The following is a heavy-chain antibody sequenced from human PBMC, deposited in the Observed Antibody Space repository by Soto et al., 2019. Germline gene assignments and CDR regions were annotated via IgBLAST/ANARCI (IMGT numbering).Heavy chain of an antibody. CDR3: AKDYDSSGYPFY. Sequence: GGSLRLSCAASGFTFSSYSMNWVRQAPGKGLEWVSYISSSSSTIYYADSVKGRFTISRDNSKNTLYLQMNSLGAEDTAVYYCAKDYDSSGYPFYWGQGTLVTVSS. CDR1: GFTFSSYS. V-gene: IGHV3-48*01. D-gene: IGHD3-22*01. J-gene: IGHJ4*02. CDR2: ISSSSSTI.